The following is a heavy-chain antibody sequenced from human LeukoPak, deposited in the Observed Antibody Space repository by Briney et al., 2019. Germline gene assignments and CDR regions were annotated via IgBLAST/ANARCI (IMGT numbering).Heavy chain of an antibody. CDR1: GGTFSSYA. V-gene: IGHV1-69*04. Sequence: GSSVKVSCKASGGTFSSYAISWVRQAPGQGLEWMGRIIPILGIANYAQKFQGRVTITADKSTSTAYMELSSLRSEDTAVYYCARRSITRNRVTVTNEKFDYWGQGTLVTVSS. D-gene: IGHD4-17*01. CDR3: ARRSITRNRVTVTNEKFDY. J-gene: IGHJ4*02. CDR2: IIPILGIA.